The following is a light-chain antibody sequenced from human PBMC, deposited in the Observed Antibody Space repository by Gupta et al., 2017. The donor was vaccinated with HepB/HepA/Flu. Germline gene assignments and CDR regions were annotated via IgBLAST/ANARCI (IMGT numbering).Light chain of an antibody. V-gene: IGKV1-33*01. CDR1: QVIRKQ. J-gene: IGKJ3*01. Sequence: DLHTIQSPSSLSASVGDRVTVTCQANQVIRKQLNWYQQKPGKAPKDQIYDASNLEASVPSRFSGSGSGTDFTFTIRRLQPEDFGAYYCRQDGRVPRTFGHGTKVDIK. CDR2: DAS. CDR3: RQDGRVPRT.